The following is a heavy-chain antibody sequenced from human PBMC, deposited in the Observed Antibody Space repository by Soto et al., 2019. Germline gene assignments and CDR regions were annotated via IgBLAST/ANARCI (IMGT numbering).Heavy chain of an antibody. Sequence: EVQLVESGGGLVQPGGSLRLSCAASGFSLNTYWMSGIRQVPGKGMEWVANINEDGNKQNYVDSVRGRFTISRDNAKTSVHLQMNSLRVEDTAVYYCETRAGAPADWGQGTLVTVSS. V-gene: IGHV3-7*01. D-gene: IGHD6-25*01. CDR3: ETRAGAPAD. J-gene: IGHJ4*02. CDR2: INEDGNKQ. CDR1: GFSLNTYW.